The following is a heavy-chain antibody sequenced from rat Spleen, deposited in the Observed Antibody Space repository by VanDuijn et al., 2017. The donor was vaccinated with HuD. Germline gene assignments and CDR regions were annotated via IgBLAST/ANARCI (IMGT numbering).Heavy chain of an antibody. V-gene: IGHV3-3*01. Sequence: EVQLQESGPGLVKPSQSLSLTCSVPYYSITSSYRWNWIRKFPGNKLEWMGYINSAGSTNYSPSLRSRISITRDTSKNQFFLQLNSVTTEDTATDYCARGDTVVRYVMDAWGQGASVTVSS. J-gene: IGHJ4*01. D-gene: IGHD1-1*01. CDR1: YYSITSSYR. CDR3: ARGDTVVRYVMDA. CDR2: INSAGST.